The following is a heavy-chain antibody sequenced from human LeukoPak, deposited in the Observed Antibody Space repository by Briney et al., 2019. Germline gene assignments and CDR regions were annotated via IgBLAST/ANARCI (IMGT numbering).Heavy chain of an antibody. CDR1: GYTFTSYG. J-gene: IGHJ6*02. V-gene: IGHV1-8*02. Sequence: GASVKVSCKASGYTFTSYGINWVRQATGQGLEWMGWMNPNSGNTGYAQKFQGRVTMTRNTSISTAYMELSSLRSEDTAVYYCATHCSSTSCYSDYYGMDVWGQGTTVTVSS. CDR2: MNPNSGNT. CDR3: ATHCSSTSCYSDYYGMDV. D-gene: IGHD2-2*01.